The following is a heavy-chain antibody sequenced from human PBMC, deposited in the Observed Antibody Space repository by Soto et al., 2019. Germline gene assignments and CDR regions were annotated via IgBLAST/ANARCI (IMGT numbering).Heavy chain of an antibody. CDR2: ISSSSSYI. D-gene: IGHD5-18*01. CDR3: ASRVRGYSYGFGPDAFDI. J-gene: IGHJ3*02. Sequence: AXGSLRLSCSASGFTFSSYSMNWVRQAPGKGLEWVSSISSSSSYIYYADSVKGRFTISRDNAKNSLYLQMNSLRAEDTAVYYCASRVRGYSYGFGPDAFDISGQGTMVTVS. CDR1: GFTFSSYS. V-gene: IGHV3-21*01.